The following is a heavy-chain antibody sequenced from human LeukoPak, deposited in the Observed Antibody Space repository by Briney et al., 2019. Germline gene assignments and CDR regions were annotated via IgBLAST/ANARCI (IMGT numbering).Heavy chain of an antibody. J-gene: IGHJ4*02. V-gene: IGHV1-18*01. Sequence: ASVKVSCKTSGYLFTTYGISWVRQAPGQGLEWMGWISGYSGKTNYAQKLQDRVTMTTDTSTNTAYMELRSLRSEDTAVYYCARDSGSYSPVYWGQGTLVTVSS. CDR1: GYLFTTYG. CDR2: ISGYSGKT. D-gene: IGHD1-26*01. CDR3: ARDSGSYSPVY.